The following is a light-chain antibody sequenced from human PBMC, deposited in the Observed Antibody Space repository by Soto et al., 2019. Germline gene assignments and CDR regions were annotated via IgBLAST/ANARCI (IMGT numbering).Light chain of an antibody. CDR1: QRITTY. Sequence: IHMTQSPSSLSASVGDRVTITCRASQRITTYLNWYQQKPGEAPKLLISTSGTLQRGVPSRFSGRGSGTDFTLTITSLQPADFATYFCQQTYSTPYTFGQGTKLEIK. CDR2: TSG. CDR3: QQTYSTPYT. V-gene: IGKV1-39*01. J-gene: IGKJ2*01.